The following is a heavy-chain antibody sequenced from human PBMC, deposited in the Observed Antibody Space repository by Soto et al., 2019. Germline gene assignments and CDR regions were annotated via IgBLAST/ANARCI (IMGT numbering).Heavy chain of an antibody. J-gene: IGHJ4*02. CDR3: ARSRYCSGSRCYNGNFDY. Sequence: PGGSLRLSCAASGFTFSNYGMHWVRQAPGKGLEWVAVIWSDGSNKYYGDSVKGRFTISRDNSKNTLYLQMNSLRAEDTAVYFCARSRYCSGSRCYNGNFDYWGQGTLVTVSS. V-gene: IGHV3-33*01. CDR1: GFTFSNYG. D-gene: IGHD2-15*01. CDR2: IWSDGSNK.